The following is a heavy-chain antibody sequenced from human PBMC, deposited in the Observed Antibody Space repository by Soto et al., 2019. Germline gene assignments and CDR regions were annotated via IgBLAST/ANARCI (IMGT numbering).Heavy chain of an antibody. CDR3: ARKGPPRDAFDI. V-gene: IGHV3-23*01. CDR1: GFTFSNYA. Sequence: DVQLLESGGGLVQPGGSLRLSCAASGFTFSNYAMSWVRQTPGKGLEWVSGVLGGGGTTFYADSVKGRFTISRDNSQNTLYVQMNSLRAEDTAMYYCARKGPPRDAFDIWGQGTMVTVSS. CDR2: VLGGGGTT. J-gene: IGHJ3*02.